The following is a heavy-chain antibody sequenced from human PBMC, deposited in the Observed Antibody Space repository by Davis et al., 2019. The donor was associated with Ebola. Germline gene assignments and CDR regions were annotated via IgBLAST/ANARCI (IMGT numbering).Heavy chain of an antibody. CDR1: GFTFSSYA. CDR2: ISGSGGST. V-gene: IGHV3-23*01. CDR3: ANSRGYCSSTSCYDRWFDP. J-gene: IGHJ5*02. D-gene: IGHD2-2*01. Sequence: GESLKISCAASGFTFSSYAMSWVRQAPGKGLEWVSAISGSGGSTYYADSVKGRFTISRDNSKNTLYLQVNSLRAEDTAVYYCANSRGYCSSTSCYDRWFDPWGQGTLVTVSS.